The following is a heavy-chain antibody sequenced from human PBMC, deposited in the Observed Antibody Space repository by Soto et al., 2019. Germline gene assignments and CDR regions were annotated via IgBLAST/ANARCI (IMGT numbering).Heavy chain of an antibody. J-gene: IGHJ1*01. CDR2: INPSGGST. V-gene: IGHV1-46*01. CDR1: GYTLTSYY. Sequence: GAPLKLSCKAPGYTLTSYYMHWPRQALGQGLEWMGIINPSGGSTSYAQKFQGRVTMTRDTSTSTVYMELSSLRSEDTAVYYCARAAPEGSGSYFAHWGQGTLVTGSS. CDR3: ARAAPEGSGSYFAH. D-gene: IGHD3-10*01.